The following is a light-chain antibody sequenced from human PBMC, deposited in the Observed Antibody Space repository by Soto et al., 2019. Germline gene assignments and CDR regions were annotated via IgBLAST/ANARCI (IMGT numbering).Light chain of an antibody. CDR2: EVR. V-gene: IGLV2-14*01. Sequence: QSALTQPASVSGSPGQSITISCTRTSSDVGAYNYVSWYQQDPGKAPKVIIFEVRKRPSGVSNRFSGSKSGDTASLTISGLQADDEADYYCCSFAGSGYVFGSGTKVTV. CDR3: CSFAGSGYV. J-gene: IGLJ1*01. CDR1: SSDVGAYNY.